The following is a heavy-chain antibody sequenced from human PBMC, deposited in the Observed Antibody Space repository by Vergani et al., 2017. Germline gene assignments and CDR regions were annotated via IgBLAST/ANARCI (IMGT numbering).Heavy chain of an antibody. V-gene: IGHV3-23*01. CDR1: GFRVTTYY. CDR2: ISGSGHDHRT. D-gene: IGHD5-18*01. Sequence: VELLESGGGLAQPGGSLRVSCSASGFRVTTYYMSWVRQAPGKGLEWVSGISGSGHDHRTLYADSVKGRFIISRDDSKNTLYLQMSSLRVEDTAIYYCAELYGDDGYSPFWGQGTLVTVSS. J-gene: IGHJ4*02. CDR3: AELYGDDGYSPF.